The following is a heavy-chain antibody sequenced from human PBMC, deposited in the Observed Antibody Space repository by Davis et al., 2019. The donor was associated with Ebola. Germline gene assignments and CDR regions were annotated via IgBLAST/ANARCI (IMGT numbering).Heavy chain of an antibody. CDR1: GGTFNNYG. CDR2: INPNGIST. Sequence: ASVKVSCKASGGTFNNYGIAWVRQAPGQGLEWMGIINPNGISTTYAQRFQGRITMTRDTSTSTVYMALSSLRSDDTAVYYCAGQGYCSGSSCPGTHFRMDVWGQGTMVIVSS. D-gene: IGHD2-2*01. CDR3: AGQGYCSGSSCPGTHFRMDV. V-gene: IGHV1-46*02. J-gene: IGHJ6*02.